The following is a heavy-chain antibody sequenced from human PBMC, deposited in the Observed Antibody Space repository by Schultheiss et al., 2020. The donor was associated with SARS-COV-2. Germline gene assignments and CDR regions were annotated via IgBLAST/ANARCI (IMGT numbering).Heavy chain of an antibody. CDR2: IYPGDSDA. D-gene: IGHD6-6*01. J-gene: IGHJ4*02. Sequence: GGSLRLSCKGSGYSFNTYWIGWVRQMPGKGLEWMAIIYPGDSDAKYSPSFQGQVTISADKSISTAYLQWSSLKASDTAMYYCARPQYSSSWGAFDYWGQGTLVTVSS. CDR1: GYSFNTYW. V-gene: IGHV5-51*01. CDR3: ARPQYSSSWGAFDY.